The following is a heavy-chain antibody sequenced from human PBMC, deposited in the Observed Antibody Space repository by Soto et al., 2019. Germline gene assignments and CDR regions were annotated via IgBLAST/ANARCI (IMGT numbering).Heavy chain of an antibody. V-gene: IGHV1-18*04. J-gene: IGHJ6*02. CDR3: ARGGYYDSSGSRNYHYYGMNV. CDR2: IGGYKGNT. Sequence: ASVKVSCKASGYTFTSYYMHWVRQAPGQGLEWMGWIGGYKGNTNYAQKLQGRVTLTTDTSTSTAYMELRSLRSDDTAVYYCARGGYYDSSGSRNYHYYGMNVWGQGTTVTVS. D-gene: IGHD3-22*01. CDR1: GYTFTSYY.